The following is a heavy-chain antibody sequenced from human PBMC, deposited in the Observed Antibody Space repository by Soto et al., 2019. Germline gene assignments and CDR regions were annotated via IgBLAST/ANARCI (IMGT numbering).Heavy chain of an antibody. J-gene: IGHJ6*02. Sequence: QVQLVQSGAEVKKPGASVKVSCKASGYTFTSYGLSWVRQAPGQGLEWMGWISPYTGNTNYAQKLQGRVTMTTDTYTRTGYTEGRSLRSDDADMYYCARDSYYDARGYYRNNPYYYYYGIDVWGQGTTVTVSS. CDR1: GYTFTSYG. D-gene: IGHD3-22*01. CDR2: ISPYTGNT. CDR3: ARDSYYDARGYYRNNPYYYYYGIDV. V-gene: IGHV1-18*01.